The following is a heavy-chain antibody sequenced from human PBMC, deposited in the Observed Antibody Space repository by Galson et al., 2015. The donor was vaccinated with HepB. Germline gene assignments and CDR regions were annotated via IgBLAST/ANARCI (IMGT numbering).Heavy chain of an antibody. CDR1: GFTFSSYW. J-gene: IGHJ6*02. CDR2: INSDGSST. Sequence: SLRLSCAASGFTFSSYWMHWVRQAPGKGLVWVSRINSDGSSTSYADSVKGRFTISRDNAKNTLYLQMNSLRAEDTAVYYCARDPGGNSSSWWGWYYYGMDVWGQGTTVTVSS. V-gene: IGHV3-74*01. D-gene: IGHD6-13*01. CDR3: ARDPGGNSSSWWGWYYYGMDV.